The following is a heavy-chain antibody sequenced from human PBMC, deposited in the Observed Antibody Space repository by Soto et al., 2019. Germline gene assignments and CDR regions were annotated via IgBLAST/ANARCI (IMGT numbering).Heavy chain of an antibody. V-gene: IGHV1-3*01. CDR1: GYTFSSYA. D-gene: IGHD7-27*01. Sequence: QVHLVQSGAEVRKPGASVKVSCKASGYTFSSYAMHWVRQAPGQRLEWMGWINAGYGNTKSSQKFQDRVTISRETSASTAYMELTSLRSEDTAVYYCARDTGDGTFDFWGPGTLVTVSS. CDR2: INAGYGNT. CDR3: ARDTGDGTFDF. J-gene: IGHJ4*02.